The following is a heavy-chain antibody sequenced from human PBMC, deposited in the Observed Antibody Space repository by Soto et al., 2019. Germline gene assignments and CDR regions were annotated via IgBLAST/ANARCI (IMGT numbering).Heavy chain of an antibody. Sequence: GGSLRLSCAASGFTFSSYAMSWVRQAPGKGLEWVSAISGSGGSTYYADSVKGRFTISRDNSKNTLYLQMNSLRAEDTAVYYCTQHVAVAGTDLDYWGQGTLVTVSS. D-gene: IGHD6-19*01. J-gene: IGHJ4*02. CDR1: GFTFSSYA. CDR3: TQHVAVAGTDLDY. CDR2: ISGSGGST. V-gene: IGHV3-23*01.